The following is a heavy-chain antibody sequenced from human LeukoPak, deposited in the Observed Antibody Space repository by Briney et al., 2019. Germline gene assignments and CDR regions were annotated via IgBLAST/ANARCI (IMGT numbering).Heavy chain of an antibody. CDR3: ARDRELWFGELLYRPMGY. V-gene: IGHV1-18*01. J-gene: IGHJ4*02. CDR1: GYTFTSYG. Sequence: ASVKVSCKASGYTFTSYGISWVRQAPGQGLEWMGWINAYNGNTNYAQKLQGRVTMTTDTSTSTAYMELRSLRSDDTAVYYCARDRELWFGELLYRPMGYWGQGTLVTVSS. CDR2: INAYNGNT. D-gene: IGHD3-10*01.